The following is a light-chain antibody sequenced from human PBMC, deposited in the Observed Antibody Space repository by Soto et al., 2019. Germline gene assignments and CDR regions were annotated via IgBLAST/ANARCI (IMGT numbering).Light chain of an antibody. CDR1: SSDVGYYNY. CDR2: DVR. Sequence: QSALTQPASVSGSPGQSITISCTGTSSDVGYYNYVSWYQQHPGKSPKLMIYDVRYRPSGVSDRFSGSKSGNAASLTLSGLQAEVAADYYCSSYTSSSTLVFGTGTKLTVL. CDR3: SSYTSSSTLV. J-gene: IGLJ1*01. V-gene: IGLV2-14*03.